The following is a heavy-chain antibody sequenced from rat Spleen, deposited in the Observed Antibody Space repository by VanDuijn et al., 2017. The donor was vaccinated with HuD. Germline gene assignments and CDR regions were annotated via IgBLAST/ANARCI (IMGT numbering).Heavy chain of an antibody. CDR2: IWTGGNT. Sequence: QVQLKESGPGLWQPSQTLSLTCTVSGFSLSSYHVSWIRQPPGKSLVWMGTIWTGGNTNYYSAVQSRLTISRDTSKSKVFLKMNSLQPEDTGTYYCARHRRSSYIHEYFDYWGQGVMVTVSS. D-gene: IGHD1-2*01. CDR1: GFSLSSYH. V-gene: IGHV2-72*01. CDR3: ARHRRSSYIHEYFDY. J-gene: IGHJ2*01.